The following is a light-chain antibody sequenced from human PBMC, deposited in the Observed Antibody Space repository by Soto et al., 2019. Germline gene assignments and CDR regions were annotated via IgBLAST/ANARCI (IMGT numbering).Light chain of an antibody. CDR1: SSNIGTGYD. V-gene: IGLV1-40*01. CDR2: VNS. Sequence: QSVLTQPPSVSGAPGQRVTISCTGSSSNIGTGYDVHWYQQLPGTAPKLLIYVNSNRPSGVPDRFSGSKSGTSASLAITGLQAEDEADYYCQSYASSLSAVVFGGGTSSPS. CDR3: QSYASSLSAVV. J-gene: IGLJ2*01.